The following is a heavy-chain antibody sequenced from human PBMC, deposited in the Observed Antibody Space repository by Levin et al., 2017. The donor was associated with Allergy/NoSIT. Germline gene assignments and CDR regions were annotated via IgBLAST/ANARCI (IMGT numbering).Heavy chain of an antibody. CDR2: ISSSSSYI. D-gene: IGHD6-13*01. Sequence: GGSLRLSCAASGFTFSSYSMNWVRQAPGKGLEWVSSISSSSSYIYYADSVKGRFTISRDNAKNSLYLQMNSLRAEDTAVYYCARAMGSSSWYGGYYYYGMDVWGQGTTVTVSS. J-gene: IGHJ6*02. CDR1: GFTFSSYS. CDR3: ARAMGSSSWYGGYYYYGMDV. V-gene: IGHV3-21*01.